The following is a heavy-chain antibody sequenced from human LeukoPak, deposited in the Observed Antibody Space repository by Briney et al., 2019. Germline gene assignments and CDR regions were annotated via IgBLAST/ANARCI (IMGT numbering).Heavy chain of an antibody. D-gene: IGHD2-15*01. Sequence: GRSLRLSCAASGFTFSSYAMHWVRQAPGKGLEWVAVISYDGSNKYYADSVKGRFTISRDNSKNTLYLQMNSLRAEDTAVYYCARGPEESLVVAAHAVYFQHWGQGTLVTVSS. J-gene: IGHJ1*01. CDR2: ISYDGSNK. CDR3: ARGPEESLVVAAHAVYFQH. CDR1: GFTFSSYA. V-gene: IGHV3-30*04.